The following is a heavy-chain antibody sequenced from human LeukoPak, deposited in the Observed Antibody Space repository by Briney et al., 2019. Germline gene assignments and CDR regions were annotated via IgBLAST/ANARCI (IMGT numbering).Heavy chain of an antibody. J-gene: IGHJ4*02. CDR1: GCSFTSYW. D-gene: IGHD6-13*01. V-gene: IGHV5-51*01. Sequence: GESLKISCKGSGCSFTSYWIGWVRQMPGKGLELMGIIYPGDSDTRYSPSFQGRVTISADKSISTAYLQWSSLKASDTAMYYCARPAAAGTPSYFDYWGQGTLVTVSS. CDR3: ARPAAAGTPSYFDY. CDR2: IYPGDSDT.